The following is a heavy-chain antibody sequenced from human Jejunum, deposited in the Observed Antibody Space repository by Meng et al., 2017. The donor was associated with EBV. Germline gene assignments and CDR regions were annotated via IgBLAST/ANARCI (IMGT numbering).Heavy chain of an antibody. D-gene: IGHD3-10*01. Sequence: RGSGPGRVNPSGTLSLAVAVPVGSIRNNGWGNWVRLPPGKGLDWIGEIYHSGLTNYNPSLKSRVTISVDTSKNKFSLNLAAVTAADTAVYYCARSPGSWRLDYWGPGTVVTVSS. CDR1: VGSIRNNGW. J-gene: IGHJ4*02. CDR3: ARSPGSWRLDY. CDR2: IYHSGLT. V-gene: IGHV4-4*02.